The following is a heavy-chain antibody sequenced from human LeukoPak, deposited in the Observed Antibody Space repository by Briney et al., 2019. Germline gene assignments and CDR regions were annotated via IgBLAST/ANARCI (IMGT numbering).Heavy chain of an antibody. Sequence: GASVKVSCKASGYTFTDYYIHWVRQAPGQGLEWMGWINPNTGDTNYAQNFQGRVTMTRDTSISTAYMELSRLRSDDTAVYYCARGNAVTKQQPDNDYWGQGTLVTVSS. V-gene: IGHV1-2*02. CDR2: INPNTGDT. CDR1: GYTFTDYY. J-gene: IGHJ4*02. CDR3: ARGNAVTKQQPDNDY. D-gene: IGHD6-13*01.